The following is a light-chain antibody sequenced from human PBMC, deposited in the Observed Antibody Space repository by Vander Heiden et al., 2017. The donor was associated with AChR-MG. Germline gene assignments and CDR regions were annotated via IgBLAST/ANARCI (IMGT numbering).Light chain of an antibody. J-gene: IGKJ1*01. CDR2: AAS. CDR1: QNIYNY. V-gene: IGKV1-39*01. CDR3: QQSYSGPRT. Sequence: DIQMTQSPSSLSASVGDRVTITCRASQNIYNYLNWYQQKPGKAPKLLIYAASSLQSGVPSRFSGSGSGTDFTLTVSSLQPEDFATYYCQQSYSGPRTFGQGTKVEIK.